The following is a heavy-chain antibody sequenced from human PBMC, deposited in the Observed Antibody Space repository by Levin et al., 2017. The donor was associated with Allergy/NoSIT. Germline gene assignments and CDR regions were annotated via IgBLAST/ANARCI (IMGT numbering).Heavy chain of an antibody. Sequence: PAASVKVSCKASGGTFSSYAISWVRQAPGQGLEWMGGIIPIFGTANYAQKFQGRVTITADKSTSTAYMELSSLRSEDTAVYYCARESGRWSIAAAGRGWFDPWGQGTLVTVSS. CDR2: IIPIFGTA. D-gene: IGHD6-13*01. CDR1: GGTFSSYA. V-gene: IGHV1-69*06. CDR3: ARESGRWSIAAAGRGWFDP. J-gene: IGHJ5*02.